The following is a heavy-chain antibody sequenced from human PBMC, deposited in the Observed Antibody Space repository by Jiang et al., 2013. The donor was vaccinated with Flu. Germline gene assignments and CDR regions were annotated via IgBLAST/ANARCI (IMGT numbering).Heavy chain of an antibody. D-gene: IGHD4-17*01. CDR3: ARESRDYGDYPWTCCFES. V-gene: IGHV4-39*02. CDR1: GGSISSSSYY. CDR2: IYYSGST. Sequence: LLKPSETLSLTCTVSGGSISSSSYYWGWIRQPPGKGLEWIGSIYYSGSTYYNPSLKSRVTISVDTSKNHFSLKLSSVTAADTAVYYCARESRDYGDYPWTCCFESWGQGTLVTVSS. J-gene: IGHJ5*01.